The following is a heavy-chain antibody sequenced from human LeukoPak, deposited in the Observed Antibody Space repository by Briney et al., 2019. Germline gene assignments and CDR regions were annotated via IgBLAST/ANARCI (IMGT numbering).Heavy chain of an antibody. V-gene: IGHV3-30*18. J-gene: IGHJ5*02. CDR2: ISYDGSNK. CDR1: GFTFSSYG. Sequence: GGSLRLSCAASGFTFSSYGMHWVRQAPGKGLEWVAVISYDGSNKYYADSVKGRFTISRGNSKNTLYLQMNSLRAEDTAVYYCAKDDYGAPGATWGQGTLVTVSS. CDR3: AKDDYGAPGAT. D-gene: IGHD4-17*01.